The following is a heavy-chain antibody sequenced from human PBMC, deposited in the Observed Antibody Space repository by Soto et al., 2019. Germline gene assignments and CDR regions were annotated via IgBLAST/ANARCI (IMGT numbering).Heavy chain of an antibody. J-gene: IGHJ3*02. CDR2: IKQDGSEK. Sequence: WGSLRLSGAASGFTFSSYWMSWVRQAPGKGLEWVANIKQDGSEKYYVDSVKCRFTISRDNAKNSLYLQMNSLRAEDKAVYYCARGILRYSYGYDAFDIWGQGTMVTVSS. D-gene: IGHD5-18*01. CDR1: GFTFSSYW. V-gene: IGHV3-7*01. CDR3: ARGILRYSYGYDAFDI.